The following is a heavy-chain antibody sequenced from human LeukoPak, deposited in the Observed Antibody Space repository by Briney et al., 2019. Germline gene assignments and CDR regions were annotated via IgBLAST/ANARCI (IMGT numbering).Heavy chain of an antibody. CDR3: ASQQDSSSFNWFDP. V-gene: IGHV1-69*04. CDR2: ITPILGIA. CDR1: GGTFSSYA. J-gene: IGHJ5*02. Sequence: ASVKVSCKASGGTFSSYAISWVRQAPGPGLEWMGRITPILGIANYAQKFQGRGTVTADKSTSTAYMELSSLRSEDTAVYYCASQQDSSSFNWFDPWGQGTLVTVSS. D-gene: IGHD6-13*01.